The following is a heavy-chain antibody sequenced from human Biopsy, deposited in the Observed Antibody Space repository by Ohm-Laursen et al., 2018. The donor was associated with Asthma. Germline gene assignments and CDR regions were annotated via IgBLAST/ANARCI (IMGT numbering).Heavy chain of an antibody. CDR3: ARHWSGNGWEDVHNWFDP. Sequence: GTLSLTCVVSGASITTPNYWAWIRQPPGRGLEWLGSIYYTGNSFYSSSLRSRLTMSVDTSRSQFSFRLTSVTAADRGVYYCARHWSGNGWEDVHNWFDPWGPGIGVTVSS. D-gene: IGHD1-26*01. CDR2: IYYTGNS. V-gene: IGHV4-39*01. J-gene: IGHJ5*02. CDR1: GASITTPNY.